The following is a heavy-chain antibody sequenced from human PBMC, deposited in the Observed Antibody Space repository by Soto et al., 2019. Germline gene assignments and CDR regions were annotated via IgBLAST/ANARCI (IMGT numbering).Heavy chain of an antibody. J-gene: IGHJ4*02. CDR2: ISHSGDT. Sequence: PSETLSLTCTVSGGSTSSNNYYWGWIRQPPGKGLQWIGGISHSGDTYYNPSLKNRVTMSVDRSKIQFSLKLRSVTAADTGVYYCARGYYGSSGYSFDYWGQGTLVTVSS. CDR1: GGSTSSNNYY. D-gene: IGHD3-22*01. V-gene: IGHV4-39*01. CDR3: ARGYYGSSGYSFDY.